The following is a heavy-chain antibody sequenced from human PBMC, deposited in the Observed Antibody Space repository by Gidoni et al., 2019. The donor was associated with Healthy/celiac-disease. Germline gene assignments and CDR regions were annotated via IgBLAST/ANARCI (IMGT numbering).Heavy chain of an antibody. D-gene: IGHD3-9*01. Sequence: EVQLLESGGGLVQPGGSLRLSCAASGFTFSSYAMSWVRQAPGKGLEWVPAISGSGGSTYYADSVKGRFTISRDNSKNTLYLQMNSLRAEDTAVYYCAKGVGLRYFDWLSNDAFDIWGQGTMVTVSS. J-gene: IGHJ3*02. CDR3: AKGVGLRYFDWLSNDAFDI. CDR1: GFTFSSYA. CDR2: ISGSGGST. V-gene: IGHV3-23*01.